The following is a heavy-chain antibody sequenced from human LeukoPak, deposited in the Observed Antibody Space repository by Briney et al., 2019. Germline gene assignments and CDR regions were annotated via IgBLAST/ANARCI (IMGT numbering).Heavy chain of an antibody. CDR1: GYSFTDYY. J-gene: IGHJ5*02. D-gene: IGHD2-21*01. Sequence: ASVKVSCKTSGYSFTDYYMHWVRQAPGQGLEYMGWTNPNSGGTSSAQKFQGSVTMTRDTSITTVYMEVNWLTSDDTAIYYCARADRLHGGPYLIGPWGQGTLVTVSS. CDR2: TNPNSGGT. CDR3: ARADRLHGGPYLIGP. V-gene: IGHV1-2*02.